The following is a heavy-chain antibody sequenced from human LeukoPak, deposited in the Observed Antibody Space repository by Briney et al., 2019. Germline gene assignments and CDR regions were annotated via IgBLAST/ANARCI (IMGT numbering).Heavy chain of an antibody. J-gene: IGHJ4*01. Sequence: GGSLRLSCAASGFTFSRYEMNWVRQAPGKGLEWLSYISSSGSTMYYADSVKGRITISRDNAKNSLYLQMNSLRAEDTAVYYCARVLAGATYFDYWGQGTLVTVSP. CDR2: ISSSGSTM. D-gene: IGHD1-26*01. V-gene: IGHV3-48*03. CDR1: GFTFSRYE. CDR3: ARVLAGATYFDY.